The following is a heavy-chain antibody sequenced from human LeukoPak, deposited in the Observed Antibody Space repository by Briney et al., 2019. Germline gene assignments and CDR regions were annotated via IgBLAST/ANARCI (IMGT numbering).Heavy chain of an antibody. CDR2: ISSSSSTI. CDR3: ASSGGNSEFDY. Sequence: GGSLRLSCAASGFTVSTNYMNWVRQAPGKGLEWVSYISSSSSTIYYADSVKGRFTISRDNAKNSLYLQMNSLRAEDTAVYYCASSGGNSEFDYWGQGTLVTVSS. D-gene: IGHD4-23*01. CDR1: GFTVSTNY. J-gene: IGHJ4*02. V-gene: IGHV3-48*04.